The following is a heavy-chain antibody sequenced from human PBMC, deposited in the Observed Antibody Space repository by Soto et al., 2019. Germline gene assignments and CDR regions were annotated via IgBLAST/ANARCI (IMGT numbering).Heavy chain of an antibody. CDR1: GGSISSYY. D-gene: IGHD2-2*03. J-gene: IGHJ4*02. CDR2: IYYSGST. V-gene: IGHV4-59*01. CDR3: ASGYCSCASCYFDY. Sequence: SETLSLTCTVSGGSISSYYWSWIRQPTGKGLEWIGYIYYSGSTNYNPSLKSRVTISVDTSKNQFSLKLSSVTAADTAVDYCASGYCSCASCYFDYWGQGTLVTVSS.